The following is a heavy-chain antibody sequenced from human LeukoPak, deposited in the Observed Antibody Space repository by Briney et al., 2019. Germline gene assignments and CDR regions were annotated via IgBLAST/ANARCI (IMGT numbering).Heavy chain of an antibody. V-gene: IGHV3-21*01. CDR2: IIYSGRDK. CDR1: GFLFSDYN. J-gene: IGHJ1*01. CDR3: ARAHDYGGSRI. Sequence: GSLSLSCATSGFLFSDYNMNWVREAPGKGLEWVSTIIYSGRDKSYADSVKGRFTTSRDNAEKSLYLQMNSLRADDTAVYYCARAHDYGGSRIWGQGTLVTVS. D-gene: IGHD4-23*01.